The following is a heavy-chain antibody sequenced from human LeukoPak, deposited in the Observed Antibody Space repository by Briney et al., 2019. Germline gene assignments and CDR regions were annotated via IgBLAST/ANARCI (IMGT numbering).Heavy chain of an antibody. CDR3: AKKVGLVSAPLWYFDF. CDR2: ISGPAGSW. CDR1: GFTFSSYA. V-gene: IGHV3-23*01. D-gene: IGHD5/OR15-5a*01. J-gene: IGHJ4*02. Sequence: GGSLRLSCEASGFTFSSYAMSWVRQAPGKGPEWVAAISGPAGSWDYADSVKGRFTVSRDNSKNTLFLQMNSLRAEDTATYYCAKKVGLVSAPLWYFDFWGQGTLVAVFS.